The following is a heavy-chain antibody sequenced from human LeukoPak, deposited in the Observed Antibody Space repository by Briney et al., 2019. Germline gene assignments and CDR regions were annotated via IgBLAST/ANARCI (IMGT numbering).Heavy chain of an antibody. V-gene: IGHV3-11*01. Sequence: PGGSLRLSCAASGFTFSDYCMSWIRQAPGKGLEWVSFISSSGSTMYYADSVKGRFTISRDNAKNSLYLQMNSLRAEDTAVYYCATRGPDSSGFYRFDYWGQGTLVTVSS. J-gene: IGHJ4*02. CDR1: GFTFSDYC. D-gene: IGHD3-22*01. CDR2: ISSSGSTM. CDR3: ATRGPDSSGFYRFDY.